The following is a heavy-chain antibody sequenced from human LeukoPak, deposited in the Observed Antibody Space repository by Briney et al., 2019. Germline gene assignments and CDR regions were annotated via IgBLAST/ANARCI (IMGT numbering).Heavy chain of an antibody. J-gene: IGHJ1*01. D-gene: IGHD2-15*01. CDR3: AKDFSCSGGSCYSAEYFQH. Sequence: PGGSLRLSCAASGFTFSSYSMNWVRQAPGKGLEWVSSISSSSSYIYYADSVKGRFTISRDNAKNTLYLQMNSLRAEDTAVYYCAKDFSCSGGSCYSAEYFQHWGQGTLVTVSS. V-gene: IGHV3-21*04. CDR1: GFTFSSYS. CDR2: ISSSSSYI.